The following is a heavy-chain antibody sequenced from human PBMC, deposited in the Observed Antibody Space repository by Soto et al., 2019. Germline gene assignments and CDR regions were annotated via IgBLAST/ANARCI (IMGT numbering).Heavy chain of an antibody. CDR3: GRIPGYCSSTSCPVPHYYYGMDV. D-gene: IGHD2-2*01. V-gene: IGHV4-4*02. J-gene: IGHJ6*02. Sequence: QVQLQESGPGLVKPSGTLSLTCAVSGGSISSSNWWSWVHQPPGKGLEWIGEIYHSGSTNYNPSPMKRRAISVVKSTKQQSPQLRSSAAAAAAVVYCGRIPGYCSSTSCPVPHYYYGMDVWGQGTTVTVSS. CDR1: GGSISSSNW. CDR2: IYHSGST.